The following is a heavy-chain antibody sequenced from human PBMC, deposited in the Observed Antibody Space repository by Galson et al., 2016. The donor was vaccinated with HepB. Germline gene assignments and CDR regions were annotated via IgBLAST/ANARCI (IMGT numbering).Heavy chain of an antibody. Sequence: SLRLSCAASGFKFEDYAVHWVRQPPGKGLEWVSGITRQSGRPGYADSVKGRFTISRDNARQSVSLQMNNLTSEYTAVYYCAKAGLNTMTLFDLWGQGTLVLVSS. J-gene: IGHJ4*02. CDR3: AKAGLNTMTLFDL. CDR1: GFKFEDYA. CDR2: ITRQSGRP. V-gene: IGHV3-9*01. D-gene: IGHD3-3*01.